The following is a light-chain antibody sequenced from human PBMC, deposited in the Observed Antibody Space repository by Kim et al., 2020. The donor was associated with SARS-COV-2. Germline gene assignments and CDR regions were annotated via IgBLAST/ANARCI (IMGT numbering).Light chain of an antibody. CDR3: LQSYRIPYA. CDR2: AAV. CDR1: QNISNY. J-gene: IGKJ2*01. V-gene: IGKV1-39*01. Sequence: DIQMTQSPSSLSASVGDKVTVTCRTSQNISNYLNWYHQKPGEAPKLLIYAAVTLQGGVSSRFSASGSGTDFTLMITSLQPEDLATYCCLQSYRIPYAFAQGTKLAI.